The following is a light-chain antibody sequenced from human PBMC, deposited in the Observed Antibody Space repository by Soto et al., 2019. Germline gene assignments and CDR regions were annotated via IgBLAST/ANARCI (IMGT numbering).Light chain of an antibody. J-gene: IGKJ2*01. CDR2: GAS. CDR1: QSVSNIH. Sequence: EIVLTQSPGTLSLSPGERASLSCRASQSVSNIHLAWYQQKPGQAPRLLIYGASSRASGIPDRFSGSGSGTDFTLTISRLEPADFGVYYCQHYGDSQYTFGQGTELEIK. V-gene: IGKV3-20*01. CDR3: QHYGDSQYT.